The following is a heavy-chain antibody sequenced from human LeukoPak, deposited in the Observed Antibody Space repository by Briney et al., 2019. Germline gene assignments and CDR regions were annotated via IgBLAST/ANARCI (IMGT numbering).Heavy chain of an antibody. D-gene: IGHD6-13*01. CDR2: ISYDGSNK. Sequence: GGSLRLSCAASGFTFSRYGMSWVRQAPGKGLEWVAVISYDGSNKYYADSVKGRFTISRDNSKNTLYLQMNSLRAEDTAVYYCARDSPYSQQQLAYYFDYWGQGTLVTVSS. J-gene: IGHJ4*02. CDR3: ARDSPYSQQQLAYYFDY. CDR1: GFTFSRYG. V-gene: IGHV3-30*03.